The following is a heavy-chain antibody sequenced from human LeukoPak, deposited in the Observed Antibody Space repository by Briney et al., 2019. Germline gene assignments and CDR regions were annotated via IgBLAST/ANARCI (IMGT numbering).Heavy chain of an antibody. D-gene: IGHD3-16*02. CDR1: GFTFSNHW. V-gene: IGHV4-34*01. J-gene: IGHJ4*02. CDR3: ARDHYVWGSYRPASFDY. Sequence: PGGSLRLSCAASGFTFSNHWMHWVRQPPGKGLEWIGEINHSGSTNYNPSLKSRVTISVDTSKNQFSLKLSSVTAADTAVYYCARDHYVWGSYRPASFDYWGQGTLVTVSS. CDR2: INHSGST.